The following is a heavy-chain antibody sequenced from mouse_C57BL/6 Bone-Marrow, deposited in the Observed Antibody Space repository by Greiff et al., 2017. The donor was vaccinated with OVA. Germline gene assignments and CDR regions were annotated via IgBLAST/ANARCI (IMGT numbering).Heavy chain of an antibody. CDR3: TRGYYFDY. CDR1: GYTFTSYT. V-gene: IGHV1-4*01. Sequence: QVQLQQSGAELARPGASVKMSCKASGYTFTSYTIHWVKQRPGPGLEWIGYIDPTNDYTNYNQKFKGKATLTADKSSSTAYMQLGSLTSEDSAVYYCTRGYYFDYWGQGTTLTVSS. CDR2: IDPTNDYT. J-gene: IGHJ2*01.